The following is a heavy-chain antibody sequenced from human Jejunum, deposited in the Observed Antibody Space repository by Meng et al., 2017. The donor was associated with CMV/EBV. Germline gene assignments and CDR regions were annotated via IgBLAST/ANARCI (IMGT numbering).Heavy chain of an antibody. CDR3: ARDWLNKAMDV. V-gene: IGHV3-11*01. CDR1: GFALSDYY. CDR2: IGNGYSGSAI. D-gene: IGHD1/OR15-1a*01. J-gene: IGHJ6*02. Sequence: SGFALSDYYMIWIRQASGRGLECILYIGNGYSGSAIYYADSVKGRFTISRDNAENSLYLQMNSLRAEDTAVYYCARDWLNKAMDVWGQGTTVTVSS.